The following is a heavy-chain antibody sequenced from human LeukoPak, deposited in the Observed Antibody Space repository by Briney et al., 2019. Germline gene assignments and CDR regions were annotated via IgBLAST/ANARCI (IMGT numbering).Heavy chain of an antibody. D-gene: IGHD6-13*01. J-gene: IGHJ4*02. CDR2: ISSSSSYI. CDR3: ASRQQLARGYYFDY. V-gene: IGHV3-21*01. CDR1: GFTFSSYA. Sequence: KPGGSLRLSCAASGFTFSSYAMHWVRQAPGKGLEWVSSISSSSSYIYYADSVKGRFTISRDNAKNSLYLQMNSLRAEDTAVYYCASRQQLARGYYFDYWGQGTLVTVSS.